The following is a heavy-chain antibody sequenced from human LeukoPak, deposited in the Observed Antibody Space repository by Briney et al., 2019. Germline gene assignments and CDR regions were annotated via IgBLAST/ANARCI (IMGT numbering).Heavy chain of an antibody. J-gene: IGHJ4*02. D-gene: IGHD5-18*01. CDR3: ARFTTTPGGYTYGRGVFDY. CDR2: FYSSESA. CDR1: GGSISGGIYY. Sequence: PSETLSLTCTVSGGSISGGIYYWSWIRQPAGKGLEWIGRFYSSESANYNPSLKSRVTISIDTSKNQFSLRLTSVTAADTAVYYCARFTTTPGGYTYGRGVFDYWGQGTPVIVSS. V-gene: IGHV4-61*02.